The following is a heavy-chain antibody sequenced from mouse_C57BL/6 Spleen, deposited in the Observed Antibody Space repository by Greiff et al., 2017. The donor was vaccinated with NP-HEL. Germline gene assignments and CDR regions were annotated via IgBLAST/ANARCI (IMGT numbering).Heavy chain of an antibody. V-gene: IGHV1-9*01. J-gene: IGHJ2*01. CDR3: ARELYFGSSYSYYFDY. Sequence: VQLQQSGAELMKPGASVKLSCKATGYTFTGYWIEWVKQRPGHGLEWIGEILPGSGSTNYNEKFKGKATFTAETSYNTAYMQLSSLNTEVSAIYSGARELYFGSSYSYYFDYWGQGTTLTVSS. CDR1: GYTFTGYW. D-gene: IGHD1-1*01. CDR2: ILPGSGST.